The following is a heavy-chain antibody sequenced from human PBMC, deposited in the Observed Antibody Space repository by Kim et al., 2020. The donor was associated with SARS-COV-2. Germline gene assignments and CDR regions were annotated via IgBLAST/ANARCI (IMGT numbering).Heavy chain of an antibody. Sequence: GGSLRLSCAASGFTFSSYGMHWVRQAPGKGLEWVAVIWYDGSIKYYADSVKGRFTVSRDYSKNTLYLQMNSLRAEDTAVYYCARGGRIMISFGGVIGPDAFDIWGQGTMVTVSS. D-gene: IGHD3-16*02. J-gene: IGHJ3*02. CDR1: GFTFSSYG. CDR2: IWYDGSIK. CDR3: ARGGRIMISFGGVIGPDAFDI. V-gene: IGHV3-33*01.